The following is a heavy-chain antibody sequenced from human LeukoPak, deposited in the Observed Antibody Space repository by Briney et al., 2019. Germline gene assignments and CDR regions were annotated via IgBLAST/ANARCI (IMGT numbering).Heavy chain of an antibody. V-gene: IGHV3-73*01. Sequence: GGSLRLSCAASGFTSSGSAMHWVRQASGKGLEWVGRIRSKANSYATAYAASVKGRFTISRDDSKNTAYLQMNSLKTEDTAVYYCTSVVVVAAIHGDYWGQGTLVTVSS. CDR3: TSVVVVAAIHGDY. CDR2: IRSKANSYAT. CDR1: GFTSSGSA. D-gene: IGHD2-15*01. J-gene: IGHJ4*02.